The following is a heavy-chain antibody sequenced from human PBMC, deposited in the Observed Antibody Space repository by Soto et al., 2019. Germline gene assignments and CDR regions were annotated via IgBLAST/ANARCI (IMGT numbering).Heavy chain of an antibody. CDR1: GGSISSGGYS. V-gene: IGHV4-30-2*01. D-gene: IGHD4-17*01. J-gene: IGHJ4*02. CDR3: ARPLTTVSASLGD. CDR2: IYHSGST. Sequence: SETLSLTCAVSGGSISSGGYSWSWIRQPPGKGLEWIGYIYHSGSTYYNPSLKSRVTISVDRSKNQFSLKLSSVTAADTAVYYCARPLTTVSASLGDWSLGTLVTVSS.